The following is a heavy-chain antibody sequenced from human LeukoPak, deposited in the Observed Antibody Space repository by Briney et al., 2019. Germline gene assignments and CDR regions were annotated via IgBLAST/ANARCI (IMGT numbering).Heavy chain of an antibody. Sequence: GESLKISCKGSGYSFPSYWFGWVRHMPGKGLEWMGMIAPGDSDTRYSPSFQGQVTISADKSISTAYLQWSGLKASDTAMYYCATDWLDGIVGATTAFDIWGQGTMVTVSS. CDR3: ATDWLDGIVGATTAFDI. D-gene: IGHD1-26*01. CDR2: IAPGDSDT. CDR1: GYSFPSYW. J-gene: IGHJ3*02. V-gene: IGHV5-51*01.